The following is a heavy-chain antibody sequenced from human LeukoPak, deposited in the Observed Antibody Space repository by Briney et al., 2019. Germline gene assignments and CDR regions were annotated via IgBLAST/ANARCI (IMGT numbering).Heavy chain of an antibody. V-gene: IGHV4-30-4*01. CDR3: AKTYYDSSGYHFDN. CDR2: IYYSGRS. D-gene: IGHD3-22*01. CDR1: GDSISSGDYY. Sequence: SETLSLTCTVSGDSISSGDYYWSWIRQPPGKGLEWIGYIYYSGRSYYNPSLESRITISVDTSKNQFSLKLRSATAADTAVYYCAKTYYDSSGYHFDNWGQGTLVTVSS. J-gene: IGHJ4*02.